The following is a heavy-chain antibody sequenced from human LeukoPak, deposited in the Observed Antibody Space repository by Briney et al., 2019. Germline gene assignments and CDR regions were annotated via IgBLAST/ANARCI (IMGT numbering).Heavy chain of an antibody. CDR3: ARGGLGHYYYYYYMDV. V-gene: IGHV4-59*12. CDR1: GGSISSYY. Sequence: SETLSLTCTVSGGSISSYYWSWIRQPPGKGLEWIGYIYYSGSTNYNPSLKSRVTISVDTSKNQFSLKLSSVTAADTAVYYCARGGLGHYYYYYYMDVWGKGTTVTVSS. J-gene: IGHJ6*03. CDR2: IYYSGST. D-gene: IGHD6-19*01.